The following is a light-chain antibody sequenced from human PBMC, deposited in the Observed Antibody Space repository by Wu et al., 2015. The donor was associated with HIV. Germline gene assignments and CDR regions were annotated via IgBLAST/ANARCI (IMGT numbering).Light chain of an antibody. Sequence: EVMMTQSPATLSVSLGERATLSCRASQSIGNYLAWYQQKPGQAPRLLIYGASSRATGIPDRFTGSGSGTDFTLTISRLESADFAVYYCQQYGSSPLTFGGGTKVDI. V-gene: IGKV3-20*01. J-gene: IGKJ4*01. CDR3: QQYGSSPLT. CDR1: QSIGNY. CDR2: GAS.